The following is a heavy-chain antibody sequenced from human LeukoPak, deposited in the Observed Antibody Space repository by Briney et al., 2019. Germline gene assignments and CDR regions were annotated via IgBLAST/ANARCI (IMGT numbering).Heavy chain of an antibody. Sequence: ASVKVSCKASGYTFTSYAMNWVRQAPGQGLEWMGWINTNTGNPTYAQGFTGRFVFSLDTSVSTAYLQISSLKAEDTAVYYCARDKVAGDYYYYMDVWGKGTTVTVSS. CDR3: ARDKVAGDYYYYMDV. CDR2: INTNTGNP. J-gene: IGHJ6*03. CDR1: GYTFTSYA. D-gene: IGHD6-19*01. V-gene: IGHV7-4-1*02.